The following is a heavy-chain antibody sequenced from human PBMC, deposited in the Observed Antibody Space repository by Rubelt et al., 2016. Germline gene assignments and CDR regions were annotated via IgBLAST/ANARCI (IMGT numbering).Heavy chain of an antibody. Sequence: QVQLQESGPGLVKPSGTLSLTCAVSGGSISSSNWWSWVRQPPGKGLEWIGEIYHSGSTNYNPSLKSRIPISVDKSKNQFSLKLSSVTAADTAVDYCARVDGSGSYVYGMDVWGQGTTVTVSS. CDR1: GGSISSSNW. V-gene: IGHV4-4*02. J-gene: IGHJ6*02. CDR2: IYHSGST. D-gene: IGHD3-10*01. CDR3: ARVDGSGSYVYGMDV.